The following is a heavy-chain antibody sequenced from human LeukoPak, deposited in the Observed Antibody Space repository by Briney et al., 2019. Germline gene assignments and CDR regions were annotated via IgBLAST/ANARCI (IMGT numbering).Heavy chain of an antibody. J-gene: IGHJ4*02. D-gene: IGHD1-26*01. V-gene: IGHV4-30-4*08. CDR3: ARVKYSGSYYGVDY. CDR2: IYYSGST. CDR1: GDSISSADYY. Sequence: KSSQTLSLTCTVSGDSISSADYYWSWIRQPPGKGLEWIGYIYYSGSTYYNPSLKSRVIISADTSKNQFALKLSSVTAADTAVYYCARVKYSGSYYGVDYWGQGTLVTVSS.